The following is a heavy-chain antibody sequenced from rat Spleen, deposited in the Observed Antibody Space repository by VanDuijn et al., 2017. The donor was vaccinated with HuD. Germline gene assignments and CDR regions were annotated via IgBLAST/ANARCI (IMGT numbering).Heavy chain of an antibody. J-gene: IGHJ3*01. Sequence: EVQLQESGPGLVKPSQSLSLTCSVTGHSITSSYRWNWIRKLPGNTLEWMGYINSAGSTNYNPSLKSRISITRDTSKNQFFLQVNSVTTEDTATYYCARSDGTHYYLPFADWGQGTLVTVSS. CDR1: GHSITSSYR. CDR3: ARSDGTHYYLPFAD. CDR2: INSAGST. D-gene: IGHD1-12*02. V-gene: IGHV3-3*01.